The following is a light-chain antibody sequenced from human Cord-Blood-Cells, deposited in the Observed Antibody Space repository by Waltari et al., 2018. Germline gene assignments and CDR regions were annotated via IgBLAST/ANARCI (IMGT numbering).Light chain of an antibody. CDR3: QAWDSSTGV. V-gene: IGLV3-1*01. J-gene: IGLJ1*01. CDR1: KRGDKY. CDR2: QDS. Sequence: SYALSQPHSVYVSPGQTASRPFCGDKRGDKYACWYQQKPGQSPVLVIYQDSKRPSGIPERFSGSNSGNTATLTISGTQAMDEADYYCQAWDSSTGVFGTGTKVTVL.